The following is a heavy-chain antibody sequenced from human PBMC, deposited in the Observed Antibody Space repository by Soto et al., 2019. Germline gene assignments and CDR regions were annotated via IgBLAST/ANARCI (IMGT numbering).Heavy chain of an antibody. V-gene: IGHV3-30-3*01. D-gene: IGHD5-18*01. Sequence: GGSLRLSXAASGFTFSSYAMHWVRQAPGKGLEWVAVISYDGSNKYYADSVKGRFTISRDNSKNTLYLQMNSLRAEDTAVYYCARSFRDTAMVTYSYFDYWGQGTLVTVSS. CDR1: GFTFSSYA. CDR3: ARSFRDTAMVTYSYFDY. J-gene: IGHJ4*02. CDR2: ISYDGSNK.